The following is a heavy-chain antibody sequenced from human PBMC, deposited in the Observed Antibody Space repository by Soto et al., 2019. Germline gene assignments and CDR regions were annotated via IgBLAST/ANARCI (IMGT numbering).Heavy chain of an antibody. CDR1: GFTFSSCV. D-gene: IGHD3-16*02. V-gene: IGHV3-23*01. Sequence: GGSLRLSCAASGFTFSSCVMNWVRQAPGKGLEWVSAISSSGGSTSYADSVKGRFTISRDNSKNTLYLQMNSLRAEDMAVYYCARPYIWGSYPPARPFDYWGQGTLVTVSS. CDR3: ARPYIWGSYPPARPFDY. CDR2: ISSSGGST. J-gene: IGHJ4*02.